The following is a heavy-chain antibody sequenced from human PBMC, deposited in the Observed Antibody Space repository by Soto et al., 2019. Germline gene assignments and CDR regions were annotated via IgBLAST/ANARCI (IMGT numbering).Heavy chain of an antibody. CDR1: GGTFSSYA. V-gene: IGHV1-69*13. Sequence: SVKVSCKASGGTFSSYAISWVRQAPGQGLVWMGGIIPIFGTANYAQKFQGRVTITADESTSTAYMELSSLRSEDTAVYYCARDSVGQGYCSSTSCHPYYYGMDVWGQGTTVTVSS. CDR2: IIPIFGTA. J-gene: IGHJ6*02. CDR3: ARDSVGQGYCSSTSCHPYYYGMDV. D-gene: IGHD2-2*01.